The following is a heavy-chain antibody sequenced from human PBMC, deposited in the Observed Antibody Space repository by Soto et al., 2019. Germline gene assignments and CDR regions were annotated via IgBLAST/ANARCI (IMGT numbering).Heavy chain of an antibody. Sequence: ASVKVSCTASGGTFSSYAISWVRQAPGQGLEWMGGIIPIFGTANYAQKFQGRVTITADESTSTAYMELSSLRSEDTAVYYCASGPAAPSLVYYSDYWGQGTLVTVSS. CDR1: GGTFSSYA. CDR3: ASGPAAPSLVYYSDY. D-gene: IGHD2-2*01. CDR2: IIPIFGTA. V-gene: IGHV1-69*13. J-gene: IGHJ4*02.